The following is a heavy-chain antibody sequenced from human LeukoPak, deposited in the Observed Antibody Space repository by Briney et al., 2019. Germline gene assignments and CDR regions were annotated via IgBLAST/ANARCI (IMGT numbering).Heavy chain of an antibody. J-gene: IGHJ6*02. CDR2: ISAYNGNT. Sequence: GASVKVSCKASGYTFTSYGISWVRQAPGQGLEWMGWISAYNGNTSYARKLQGRVTMTTDTSTSTAYMELRSLRSDDTAVYYCAREQDSSGWYYYGMDVWGQGTTVAVSS. CDR1: GYTFTSYG. V-gene: IGHV1-18*01. CDR3: AREQDSSGWYYYGMDV. D-gene: IGHD6-19*01.